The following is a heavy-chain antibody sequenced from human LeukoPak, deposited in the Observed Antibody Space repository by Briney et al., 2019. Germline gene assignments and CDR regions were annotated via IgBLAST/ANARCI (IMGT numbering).Heavy chain of an antibody. CDR3: ASHYGSGSYRSFWFDP. V-gene: IGHV4-39*01. CDR1: GGSISSSSYY. D-gene: IGHD3-10*01. Sequence: KPSETLSLTCTVSGGSISSSSYYWGWIRQPPGKGLEWIGSIYYSGSTYYNPSLKSRVTISVDTSKNQFSLKLNSVTAADTAVYYCASHYGSGSYRSFWFDPWGQGTLVTVSS. J-gene: IGHJ5*02. CDR2: IYYSGST.